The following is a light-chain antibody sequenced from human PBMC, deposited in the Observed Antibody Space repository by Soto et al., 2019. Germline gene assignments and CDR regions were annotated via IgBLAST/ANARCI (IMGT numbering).Light chain of an antibody. V-gene: IGLV1-47*01. CDR1: SSSIGSNY. Sequence: QSVLTQPPSASGTPGQRVTSSCSESSSSIGSNYIYCYQQLPGTAPKHLIYRDIQRLSRATDRFSGSKSGTSASRAMSGLRSAYEADYYCSSYANYNVFFGGGTKLTVL. CDR3: SSYANYNVF. CDR2: RDI. J-gene: IGLJ2*01.